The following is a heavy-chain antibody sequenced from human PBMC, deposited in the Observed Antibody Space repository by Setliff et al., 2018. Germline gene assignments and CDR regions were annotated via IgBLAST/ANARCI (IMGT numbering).Heavy chain of an antibody. CDR1: GFTFSSYA. J-gene: IGHJ6*03. CDR3: ARDQSVPPSYYNFWSGSSYYYYYMDV. V-gene: IGHV3-23*01. Sequence: GGSLRLSCAVSGFTFSSYAMSWVRQAPGKGLEWVSSISGNGGSTYYADSVKGRFTISRDNSKNTVHLQMNSLRAEDTAVYYCARDQSVPPSYYNFWSGSSYYYYYMDVWGKGTTVTVSS. D-gene: IGHD3-3*01. CDR2: ISGNGGST.